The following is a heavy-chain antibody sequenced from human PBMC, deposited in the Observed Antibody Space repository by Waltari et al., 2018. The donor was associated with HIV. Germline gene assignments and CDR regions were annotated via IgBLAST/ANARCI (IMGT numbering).Heavy chain of an antibody. J-gene: IGHJ6*02. Sequence: ELQLVGSGERLVQSGGSLRLSCVASDFTFGDYAMTWVRQPPGKGLEWIAYISSTSFNIKYADSVKGRFTISRDNTKKSLDLQMDNLRGDDTATYYWARDTLNFYFGLDLWGQGTTVSVSS. D-gene: IGHD2-21*02. CDR3: ARDTLNFYFGLDL. CDR1: DFTFGDYA. CDR2: ISSTSFNI. V-gene: IGHV3-48*04.